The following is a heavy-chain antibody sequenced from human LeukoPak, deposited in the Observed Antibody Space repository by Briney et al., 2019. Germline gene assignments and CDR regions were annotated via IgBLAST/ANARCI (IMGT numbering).Heavy chain of an antibody. CDR3: ARGRPGHLDY. J-gene: IGHJ4*02. V-gene: IGHV1-24*01. CDR1: GYTLTELS. CDR2: FDPEDGET. Sequence: GSSVNVSCKVSGYTLTELSMHLVRQAPGTGLEGMGGFDPEDGETIYPQTFQSRVTMTKDTSTHTAYMELGRLRSEDTGVNYCARGRPGHLDYWGQGTLVTVSS.